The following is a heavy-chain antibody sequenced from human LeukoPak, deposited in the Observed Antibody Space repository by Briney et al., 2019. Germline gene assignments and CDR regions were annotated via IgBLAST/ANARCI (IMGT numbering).Heavy chain of an antibody. CDR3: AKANLRTTVTISSWYFDL. D-gene: IGHD4-17*01. J-gene: IGHJ2*01. V-gene: IGHV3-9*01. Sequence: GRSLRLSCAASGFTFDDYAMHWVRQAPGKGLEWASGISWNSGSIGYADSVKGRFTISRDNAKNSLYLQMNSLRAEDTALYYCAKANLRTTVTISSWYFDLWGRGTLVTVSS. CDR2: ISWNSGSI. CDR1: GFTFDDYA.